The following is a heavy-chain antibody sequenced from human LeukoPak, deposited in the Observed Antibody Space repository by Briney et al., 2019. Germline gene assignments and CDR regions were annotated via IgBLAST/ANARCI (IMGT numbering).Heavy chain of an antibody. J-gene: IGHJ3*02. D-gene: IGHD3/OR15-3a*01. V-gene: IGHV1-8*01. CDR1: GYSFTDYD. CDR3: ARRGLVAGIYDLVYGFDI. CDR2: VNPDTGNT. Sequence: ASVKISCKASGYSFTDYDINWVRQATGQGPEWMGWVNPDTGNTGFAQKFQGRVTITQNNSVTTVYMELSSLTSEDTAVYYCARRGLVAGIYDLVYGFDIWGQGTMVTVSS.